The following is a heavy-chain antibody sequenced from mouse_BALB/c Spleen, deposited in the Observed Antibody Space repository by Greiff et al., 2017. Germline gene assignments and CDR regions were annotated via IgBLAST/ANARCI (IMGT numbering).Heavy chain of an antibody. CDR3: ARGTSEFAY. CDR1: GFTFTSYW. J-gene: IGHJ3*01. Sequence: QVQLQQSGAELAKPGASVKMSCTASGFTFTSYWMHWVKQRPGQGLEWIGYINPSTGYTEYNQKFKDKATLTADKSSSTAYMQLSSLTSEDSAVYYCARGTSEFAYWGQGTLVTVSA. V-gene: IGHV1-7*01. D-gene: IGHD3-3*01. CDR2: INPSTGYT.